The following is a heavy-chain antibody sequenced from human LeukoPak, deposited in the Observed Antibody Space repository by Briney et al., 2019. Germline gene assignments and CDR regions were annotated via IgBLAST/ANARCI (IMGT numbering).Heavy chain of an antibody. CDR3: ARDMTTATTCYLEH. Sequence: GGSLRLSCAASGFTFSTYSMNWVRQAPGKGLEWVSSISSSSNYIYYADSVKGRFSISRDDAKSLLFLQMNGLRVEDTAVCYCARDMTTATTCYLEHWGQGTLVTVSS. D-gene: IGHD4-17*01. V-gene: IGHV3-21*06. CDR2: ISSSSNYI. J-gene: IGHJ1*01. CDR1: GFTFSTYS.